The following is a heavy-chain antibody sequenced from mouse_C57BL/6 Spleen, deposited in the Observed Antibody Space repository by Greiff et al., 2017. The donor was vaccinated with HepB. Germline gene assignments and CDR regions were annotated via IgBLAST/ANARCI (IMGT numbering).Heavy chain of an antibody. CDR1: GYAFTNYL. D-gene: IGHD2-2*01. CDR3: ARSEVWLRREYYFDY. V-gene: IGHV1-54*01. Sequence: QVQLQQSGAELVRPGTSVKVSCKASGYAFTNYLIEWVKQRPGQGLEWIGVINPGSGGTNYNEKFKGKATLTADKSSSTAYMQLSSLTSEDSAVYFCARSEVWLRREYYFDYWGQGTTLTVSS. J-gene: IGHJ2*01. CDR2: INPGSGGT.